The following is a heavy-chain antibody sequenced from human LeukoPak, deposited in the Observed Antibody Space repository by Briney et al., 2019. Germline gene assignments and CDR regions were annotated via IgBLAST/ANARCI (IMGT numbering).Heavy chain of an antibody. V-gene: IGHV3-48*03. D-gene: IGHD5-12*01. CDR1: GFTFSSYE. Sequence: GGSLRLSCAASGFTFSSYEMNWVRQAPGKGLEWVSYISSSGSTIYYADSVKGRFTISRDNAKNSLYLQMNSLRAEDTAVYYCARGVRRATNWFDPWAREPWSPSPQ. CDR2: ISSSGSTI. CDR3: ARGVRRATNWFDP. J-gene: IGHJ5*02.